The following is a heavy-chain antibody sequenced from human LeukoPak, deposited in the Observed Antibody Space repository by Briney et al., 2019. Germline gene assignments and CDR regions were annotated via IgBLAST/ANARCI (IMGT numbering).Heavy chain of an antibody. CDR1: GFTFSSYW. D-gene: IGHD3-10*01. J-gene: IGHJ3*02. CDR3: ARKGSGVLLWFGELLLGAFDI. CDR2: IKQDGSEK. Sequence: GGSLRLSCAASGFTFSSYWMSWVRQAPGKGLEWVANIKQDGSEKYYVDSVKGRFTISRDNAKNSLYLQMNSLRAEDTAVYYCARKGSGVLLWFGELLLGAFDIRGQGTMVTVSS. V-gene: IGHV3-7*01.